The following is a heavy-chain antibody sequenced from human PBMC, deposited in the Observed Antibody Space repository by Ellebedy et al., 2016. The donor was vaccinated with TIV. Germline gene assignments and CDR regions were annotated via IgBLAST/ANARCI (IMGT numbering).Heavy chain of an antibody. CDR2: INHSGST. D-gene: IGHD4-17*01. CDR3: ARTSYGDYVGDFDY. CDR1: GGSFTTYY. J-gene: IGHJ4*02. Sequence: SQTLSLTCGVYGGSFTTYYWSWIRQPPGKGLEWIGEINHSGSTKYNPSLKSRVTISVDTSKNQFSLQLSSVTAADTAVYYCARTSYGDYVGDFDYWGQGTLVTVSS. V-gene: IGHV4-34*01.